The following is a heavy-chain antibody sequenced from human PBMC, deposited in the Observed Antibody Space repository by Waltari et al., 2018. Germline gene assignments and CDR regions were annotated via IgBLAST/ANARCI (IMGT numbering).Heavy chain of an antibody. CDR3: ARVPPGPYYFDH. V-gene: IGHV1-46*01. J-gene: IGHJ4*02. CDR2: INPSGGSA. Sequence: QVQLVQSGAEVKKPGASVTVSCKASGYTFVNFHIHWVRQAPGHGLEWMGKINPSGGSAGYPQKFKGRITMTRDTSTGTVYMVLSSLTSEDTAVYFCARVPPGPYYFDHWGQGTLVTVSS. CDR1: GYTFVNFH.